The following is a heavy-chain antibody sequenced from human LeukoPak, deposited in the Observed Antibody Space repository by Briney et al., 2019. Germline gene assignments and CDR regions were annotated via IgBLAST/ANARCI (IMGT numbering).Heavy chain of an antibody. V-gene: IGHV3-53*01. CDR2: IYSGGST. Sequence: PGGSLRLSCAASGFTVSSNYMSWVRQAPGKGLEWVSVIYSGGSTYYADSVKGRFTISRDNSKNTVYLQMNSLRAEDTAVYYCARDRGGHYGDFHWYFDLWARGPLVTVPS. J-gene: IGHJ2*01. CDR3: ARDRGGHYGDFHWYFDL. CDR1: GFTVSSNY. D-gene: IGHD4-17*01.